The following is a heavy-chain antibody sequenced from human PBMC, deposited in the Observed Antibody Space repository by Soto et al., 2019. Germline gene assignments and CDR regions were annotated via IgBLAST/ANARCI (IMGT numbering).Heavy chain of an antibody. Sequence: ASVKVSCKASGGTFSSYAISWVRQAPGQGLEWMGGIIPIFGTANYAQKFQGRVTITADESTSTAYMELSSLRSEDTAVYYCARSLASDSSGLWALWGQGTLVTVS. D-gene: IGHD3-22*01. CDR1: GGTFSSYA. CDR2: IIPIFGTA. V-gene: IGHV1-69*13. J-gene: IGHJ4*02. CDR3: ARSLASDSSGLWAL.